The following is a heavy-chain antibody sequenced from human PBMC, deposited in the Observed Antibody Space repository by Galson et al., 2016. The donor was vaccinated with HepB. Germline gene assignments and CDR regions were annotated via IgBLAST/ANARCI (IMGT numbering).Heavy chain of an antibody. CDR1: GFTFSSYG. D-gene: IGHD3-16*01. J-gene: IGHJ4*02. CDR2: IWYDGSNT. Sequence: SLRLSCAASGFTFSSYGMHWVRQAPGKGLEWVAVIWYDGSNTYYADSVEGRFTISRDNSKNTLYLYMNNLTAGDTAIYYCGKHGGFDYWGQGALVTVSS. V-gene: IGHV3-33*06. CDR3: GKHGGFDY.